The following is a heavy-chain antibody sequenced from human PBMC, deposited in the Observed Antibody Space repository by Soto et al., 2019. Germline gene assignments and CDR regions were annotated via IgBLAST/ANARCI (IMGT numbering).Heavy chain of an antibody. V-gene: IGHV1-69*12. CDR2: IIPIFGTA. CDR3: ARVPVIGGGSPRDQGWFAP. Sequence: QVQLVQSGAEVKKPGSSVKVSCKASGGTFSSYAISWVRQAPGQGLEWMGGIIPIFGTANYAQKFQGRVTIPADESTSTAYMELSSLRSEDTAVYYCARVPVIGGGSPRDQGWFAPWGQGTLVTVSS. J-gene: IGHJ5*02. D-gene: IGHD3-16*01. CDR1: GGTFSSYA.